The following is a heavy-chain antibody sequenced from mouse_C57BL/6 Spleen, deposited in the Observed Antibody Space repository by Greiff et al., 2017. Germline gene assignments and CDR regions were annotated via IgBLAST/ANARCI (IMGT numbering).Heavy chain of an antibody. CDR3: ASSYVFDYAMDY. CDR2: IYPRSGNT. V-gene: IGHV1-81*01. CDR1: GYTFTSYG. D-gene: IGHD1-1*01. Sequence: VQLVESGAELARPGASVKWSCKASGYTFTSYGISWVKQRTGQGLEWIGEIYPRSGNTYYNEKFKGKAKLTADKSSSTAYMELRSLTSECSAVYFYASSYVFDYAMDYWGQGTSVTVSS. J-gene: IGHJ4*01.